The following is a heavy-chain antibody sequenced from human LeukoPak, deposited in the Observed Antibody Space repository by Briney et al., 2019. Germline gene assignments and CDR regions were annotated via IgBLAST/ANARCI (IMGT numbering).Heavy chain of an antibody. D-gene: IGHD3-22*01. J-gene: IGHJ4*02. V-gene: IGHV3-23*01. Sequence: PGGSLRLSCAASGFTFSSYAMSWVRQAPGKGLEWVSAISGSGGGTYYADSVKGRFTISRDNSKNTLYLQMNSLRAEDTAVYYCAKDGGTYYYDSSGYYDYWGQGTLVTVSS. CDR3: AKDGGTYYYDSSGYYDY. CDR2: ISGSGGGT. CDR1: GFTFSSYA.